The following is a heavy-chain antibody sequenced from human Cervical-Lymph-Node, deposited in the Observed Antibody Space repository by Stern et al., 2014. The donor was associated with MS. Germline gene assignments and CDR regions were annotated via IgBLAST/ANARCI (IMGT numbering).Heavy chain of an antibody. CDR2: IIPLLGTP. J-gene: IGHJ6*02. CDR3: ARGAGDGYILRRFHHYGLGV. Sequence: VQLVQSGAEVKKPGSSVKVSCKASGGTFSNYAISWVRQAPGPGREWMGGIIPLLGTPNYAQRFQGRVTITADQSTSTAYMELSSLTSEDTAVYYCARGAGDGYILRRFHHYGLGVWGQGTTVTVSS. V-gene: IGHV1-69*01. D-gene: IGHD5-24*01. CDR1: GGTFSNYA.